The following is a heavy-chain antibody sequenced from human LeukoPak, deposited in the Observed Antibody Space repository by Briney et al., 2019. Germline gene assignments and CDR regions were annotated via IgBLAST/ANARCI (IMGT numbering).Heavy chain of an antibody. Sequence: ASVTVSCKASGYTFTGYYMHWVRQAPGQGLEWMGWINPNSGGTNYAQKFQGRVTMTSDTSISTAYMELSRLRSDDTAVYYCARIFDSSSWPETDWGQGTLVTVSS. CDR3: ARIFDSSSWPETD. CDR1: GYTFTGYY. D-gene: IGHD6-13*01. J-gene: IGHJ4*02. CDR2: INPNSGGT. V-gene: IGHV1-2*02.